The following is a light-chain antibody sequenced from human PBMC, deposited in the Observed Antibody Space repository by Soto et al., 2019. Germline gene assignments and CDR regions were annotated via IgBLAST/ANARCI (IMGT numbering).Light chain of an antibody. CDR1: SSNIGSNA. Sequence: HSVLTQPPSASGTPGQRVTISCSGSSSNIGSNAVNWYQQLPGTAPKLLIYSNNQRPSGVPDRFSGSKSGTSASLAISGLQSEDEADYYCAAWHDSLKGVLFGGGTKLTVL. CDR3: AAWHDSLKGVL. J-gene: IGLJ2*01. V-gene: IGLV1-44*01. CDR2: SNN.